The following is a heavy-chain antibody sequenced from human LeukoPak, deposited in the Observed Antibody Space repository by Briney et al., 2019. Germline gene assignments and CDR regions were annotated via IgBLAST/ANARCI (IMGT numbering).Heavy chain of an antibody. D-gene: IGHD6-19*01. CDR1: GDSIGNFY. CDR2: VYSSGST. V-gene: IGHV4-4*07. CDR3: ARAGFGSGWHYFDY. J-gene: IGHJ4*01. Sequence: SETLSLTCTVSGDSIGNFYWSWIRQPAEKGLERIGRVYSSGSTNYNPSLKSRVSMSVDTSKNQYSLRLISVTAADTAVYYCARAGFGSGWHYFDYWGRGILVSVSS.